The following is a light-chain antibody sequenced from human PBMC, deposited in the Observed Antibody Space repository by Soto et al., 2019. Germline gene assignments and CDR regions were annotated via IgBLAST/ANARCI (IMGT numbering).Light chain of an antibody. J-gene: IGLJ3*02. CDR3: GTWDSSLWV. CDR2: ENN. CDR1: SSNIGNNY. V-gene: IGLV1-51*02. Sequence: QSVLTQPPSVSAAPGQKVTISCSGSSSNIGNNYVSWYQQLPGTAPKLLIYENNKRPSGIPDRFSGSKSGTSATLGITGLQTGDEADYYCGTWDSSLWVFGGGTKLTV.